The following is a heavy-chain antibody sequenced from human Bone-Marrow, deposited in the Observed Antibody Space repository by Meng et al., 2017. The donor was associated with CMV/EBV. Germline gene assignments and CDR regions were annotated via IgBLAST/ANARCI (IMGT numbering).Heavy chain of an antibody. Sequence: LSLTCAASGFTFSSYSMNWVRQAPGKGLEWVSYISSSSSTIYYADSVKGRFTISRDNAKNSLYLQMNSLRAEDTAVYYCARSLELPTNYYYYYGMDVWGQGTTVTVSS. CDR2: ISSSSSTI. J-gene: IGHJ6*02. CDR1: GFTFSSYS. CDR3: ARSLELPTNYYYYYGMDV. D-gene: IGHD1-7*01. V-gene: IGHV3-48*04.